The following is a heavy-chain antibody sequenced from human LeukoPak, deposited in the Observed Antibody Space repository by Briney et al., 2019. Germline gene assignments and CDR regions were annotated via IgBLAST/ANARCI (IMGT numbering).Heavy chain of an antibody. V-gene: IGHV3-30*03. J-gene: IGHJ4*02. Sequence: GGSLRLSCAASGFTFTTYGMHWVRQAPGKGLEWVAVLSYDGSYKYYVDSVKGRFTISRDNSKNTLYLQMNSLRVEDTAVYYCARMNYVSSGWGAPFDYWGQGTLVTVSS. CDR3: ARMNYVSSGWGAPFDY. CDR1: GFTFTTYG. D-gene: IGHD1-7*01. CDR2: LSYDGSYK.